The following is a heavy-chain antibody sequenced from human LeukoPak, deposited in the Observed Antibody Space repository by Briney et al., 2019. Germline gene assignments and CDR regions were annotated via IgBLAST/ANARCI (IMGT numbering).Heavy chain of an antibody. V-gene: IGHV3-66*01. D-gene: IGHD3-16*02. CDR2: IYSGGST. Sequence: GGSLRLSCAASGFTVSNNYMRWVRQAPGKGLEWVSLIYSGGSTYYADSVKGRFIISRDNSKNTLYLQMNSLRAEDTAVYYCSRATSMITFGGVIVLSPFDYWGQGTLVTVSS. J-gene: IGHJ4*02. CDR3: SRATSMITFGGVIVLSPFDY. CDR1: GFTVSNNY.